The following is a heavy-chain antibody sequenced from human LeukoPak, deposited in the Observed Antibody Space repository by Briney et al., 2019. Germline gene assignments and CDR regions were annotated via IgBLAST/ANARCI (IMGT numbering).Heavy chain of an antibody. J-gene: IGHJ4*02. CDR1: GFTFSSYA. V-gene: IGHV3-23*01. Sequence: AGRSLRLSCAASGFTFSSYAMSLVRQAPGKGLEWVSAISGSGGSTYYADSVKGRFTISRDNSKNTLYLQMNSLRAEDTAVYYCAKDSSVLVPAAIPYWGQGTLVTVSS. D-gene: IGHD2-2*01. CDR2: ISGSGGST. CDR3: AKDSSVLVPAAIPY.